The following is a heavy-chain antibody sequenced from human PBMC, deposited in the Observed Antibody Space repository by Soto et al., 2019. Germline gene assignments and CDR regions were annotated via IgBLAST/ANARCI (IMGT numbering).Heavy chain of an antibody. V-gene: IGHV3-48*04. J-gene: IGHJ4*02. Sequence: LRLSCAASGFTFSTYSMNWVRQAPGKGLEWIAYITSSSSTIFYADSVKGRFTISRDNAKNSLYLQMNSLRAEDTAVYYCARDLKWEPFDYWGQGTLVTVSS. CDR3: ARDLKWEPFDY. CDR2: ITSSSSTI. CDR1: GFTFSTYS. D-gene: IGHD3-3*01.